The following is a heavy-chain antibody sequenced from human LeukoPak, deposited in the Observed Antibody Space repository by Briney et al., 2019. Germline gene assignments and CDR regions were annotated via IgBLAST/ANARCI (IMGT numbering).Heavy chain of an antibody. V-gene: IGHV4-4*07. J-gene: IGHJ4*02. CDR2: IYTSGST. Sequence: SETLSLTCTVSGGSISSYYWSWIRQSAGKGLEWIGRIYTSGSTNYNPSLKSRVTMSVDTSKNHFSLKLSSVTAADTAVYYCAREDFWSGGQDFDYWGQGTLVTVSS. CDR3: AREDFWSGGQDFDY. D-gene: IGHD3-3*01. CDR1: GGSISSYY.